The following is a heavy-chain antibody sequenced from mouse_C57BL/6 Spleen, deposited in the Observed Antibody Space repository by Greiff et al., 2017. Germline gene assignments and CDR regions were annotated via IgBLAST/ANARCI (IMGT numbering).Heavy chain of an antibody. CDR3: ARERLSYYSEGFAY. V-gene: IGHV1-54*01. J-gene: IGHJ3*01. D-gene: IGHD2-12*01. CDR2: INPGSGGT. CDR1: GYAFTNYL. Sequence: VQLQQSGAELVRPGTSVKVSCKASGYAFTNYLIEWVKQRPGQGLKWIGVINPGSGGTNYNEKFKGKATLTADKSSSTAYMQLSSLTSEDSAVYFCARERLSYYSEGFAYWGQGTLVTVSA.